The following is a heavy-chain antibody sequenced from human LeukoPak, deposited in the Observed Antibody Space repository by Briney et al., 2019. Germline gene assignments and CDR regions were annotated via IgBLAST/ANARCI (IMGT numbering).Heavy chain of an antibody. CDR3: AKDLYYYDSSGYLEAFDI. CDR2: IIPIFGTA. J-gene: IGHJ3*02. V-gene: IGHV1-69*05. CDR1: GGTFSSYA. Sequence: SVKVSCKASGGTFSSYAISWVRQAPGQGLEWMGGIIPIFGTANYAQKFQGRVTITTDESTSTAYMELNSLRAEDTAVYYCAKDLYYYDSSGYLEAFDIWGQGTMVTVSS. D-gene: IGHD3-22*01.